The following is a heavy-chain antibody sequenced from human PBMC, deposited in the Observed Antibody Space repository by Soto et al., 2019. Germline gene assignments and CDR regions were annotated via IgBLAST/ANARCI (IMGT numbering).Heavy chain of an antibody. CDR1: GYTFTSYD. Sequence: ASVKVSCKASGYTFTSYDSNWVRQATGQGLEWMGWMNPNSGNTGYAQKFQGRVTMTRNTSISTAYMELSSLRSEDTAVYYCASNYGDLYQHWGQGTLVTVSS. CDR2: MNPNSGNT. CDR3: ASNYGDLYQH. V-gene: IGHV1-8*01. J-gene: IGHJ1*01. D-gene: IGHD4-17*01.